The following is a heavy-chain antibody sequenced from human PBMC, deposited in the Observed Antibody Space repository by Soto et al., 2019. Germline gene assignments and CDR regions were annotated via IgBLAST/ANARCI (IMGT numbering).Heavy chain of an antibody. Sequence: GGSLRLSCAASGFTFSNYWMHWVRQAPGKGLVWVSRINTDGDITPYADSVKGRFTISRDNAKNTLYLQMNSLTADDTAVYYCARGTVAAPGNDYWGQGTLVTVSS. CDR2: INTDGDIT. V-gene: IGHV3-74*01. J-gene: IGHJ4*02. CDR3: ARGTVAAPGNDY. D-gene: IGHD6-13*01. CDR1: GFTFSNYW.